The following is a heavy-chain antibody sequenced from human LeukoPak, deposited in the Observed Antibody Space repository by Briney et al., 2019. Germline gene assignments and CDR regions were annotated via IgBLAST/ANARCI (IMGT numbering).Heavy chain of an antibody. V-gene: IGHV4-39*07. D-gene: IGHD3-22*01. CDR1: GGSISSSSYY. Sequence: SETLSLTCTVSGGSISSSSYYWGWIRQPPGKGLEWIGSIYYSGSTYYNPSLKSRVTISVDTSKNQFSLKLSSVTAADTAVYYCARREIVVVTSLAFDIWGQGTLVTVSS. CDR2: IYYSGST. CDR3: ARREIVVVTSLAFDI. J-gene: IGHJ1*01.